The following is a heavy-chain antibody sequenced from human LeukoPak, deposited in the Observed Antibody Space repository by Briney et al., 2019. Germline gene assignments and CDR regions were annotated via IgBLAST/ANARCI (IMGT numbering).Heavy chain of an antibody. J-gene: IGHJ4*02. CDR3: AREPTYYYGSGVD. V-gene: IGHV4-39*07. CDR1: GGSISSSSYY. Sequence: SETLSLTCTVSGGSISSSSYYWGWIRQPPGKGLEWIGSIYYSGSTFYNPSLKSRVTVSVDTSKNQFSLKLSSLTAADTAVYYCAREPTYYYGSGVDWGQGTLVTVSS. CDR2: IYYSGST. D-gene: IGHD3-10*01.